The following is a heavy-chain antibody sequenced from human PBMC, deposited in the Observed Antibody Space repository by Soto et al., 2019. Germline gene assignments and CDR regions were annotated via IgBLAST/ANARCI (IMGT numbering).Heavy chain of an antibody. CDR2: ISAYNGNT. CDR3: ARVRPIAAAGNGWFDY. V-gene: IGHV1-18*01. D-gene: IGHD6-13*01. J-gene: IGHJ4*02. CDR1: GYTFTSYG. Sequence: QVQLVRSGAEVKKHGASVKVSCKASGYTFTSYGIIWVRQAPGQGLEWMGWISAYNGNTNYAQNLHGRVTMTTDTSTSTAYMELRSLRSDDTAVYYCARVRPIAAAGNGWFDYWGQGTLVTVSS.